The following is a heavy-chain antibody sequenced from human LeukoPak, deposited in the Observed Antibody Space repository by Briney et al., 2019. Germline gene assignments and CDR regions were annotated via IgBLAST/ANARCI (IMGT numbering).Heavy chain of an antibody. J-gene: IGHJ4*02. CDR2: IYYSGSI. CDR1: GGSVTTYH. CDR3: ARYPGASGDSYYFDY. D-gene: IGHD4-17*01. V-gene: IGHV4-59*02. Sequence: SETLSLTCTVSGGSVTTYHWSWIRQPPGKGLEWIGYIYYSGSINYNPSLNSRVTISLDASKNEFSLKLRSVTAADTAVYYCARYPGASGDSYYFDYWGQGTRVTVSS.